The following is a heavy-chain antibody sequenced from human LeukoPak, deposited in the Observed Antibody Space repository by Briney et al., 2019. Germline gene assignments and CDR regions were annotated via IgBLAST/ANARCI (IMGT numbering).Heavy chain of an antibody. CDR1: GFTFSSYS. D-gene: IGHD3-10*01. Sequence: GGSLRLSCAASGFTFSSYSMNWVRQAPGKGLEWVSSISSSSSYIYYADSVKGRFTISRDNAKNSLYLQTNSLRAEDTAVYYCAAGSGSYRDWFDPWGQGTLVTVSS. J-gene: IGHJ5*02. CDR3: AAGSGSYRDWFDP. V-gene: IGHV3-21*01. CDR2: ISSSSSYI.